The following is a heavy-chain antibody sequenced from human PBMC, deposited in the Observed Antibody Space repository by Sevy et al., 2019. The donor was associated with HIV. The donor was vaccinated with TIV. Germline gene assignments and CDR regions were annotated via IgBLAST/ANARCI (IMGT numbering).Heavy chain of an antibody. Sequence: GGSLRLSCAASGFTFSSYGMHWVRQAPGKGLEWVAVISYDGSKTYYADSVKGRFTNSGDNSKNTLYLQMNSLRAEDTAVYYCAKCRPHYDFWSGPLDYWGQGTLVTVSS. CDR1: GFTFSSYG. CDR3: AKCRPHYDFWSGPLDY. D-gene: IGHD3-3*01. V-gene: IGHV3-30*18. J-gene: IGHJ4*02. CDR2: ISYDGSKT.